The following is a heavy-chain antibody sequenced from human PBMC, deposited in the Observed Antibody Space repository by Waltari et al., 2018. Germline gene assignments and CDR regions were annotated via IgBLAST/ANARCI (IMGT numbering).Heavy chain of an antibody. Sequence: EVQLVESGGGLVKPGGSLRLSCAASGFTLSSYSMNWVRQAPGKGLELVSSISSSSSYIDYADSVKGRFTISRDNAKNSLYLQMNSLRAEDTAVYYCARDLGLDNWNSGWIYYYYYMDVWGKGTTVTVSS. CDR2: ISSSSSYI. D-gene: IGHD1-1*01. CDR1: GFTLSSYS. CDR3: ARDLGLDNWNSGWIYYYYYMDV. J-gene: IGHJ6*03. V-gene: IGHV3-21*01.